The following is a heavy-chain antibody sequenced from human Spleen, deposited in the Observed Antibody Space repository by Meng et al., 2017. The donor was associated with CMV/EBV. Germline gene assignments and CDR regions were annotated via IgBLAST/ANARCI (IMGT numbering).Heavy chain of an antibody. D-gene: IGHD2-2*01. CDR2: INPNSGDT. CDR1: GYIFTDYY. Sequence: ASVKVSCKASGYIFTDYYIHWVRQAPGQGLEWMGWINPNSGDTNYAQNFQGRVTMTRDKSISTAHMELSRLRSDDTTVYYCARDLGWGYCASTTCSYFDYWGQGTLVTVSS. CDR3: ARDLGWGYCASTTCSYFDY. J-gene: IGHJ4*02. V-gene: IGHV1-2*02.